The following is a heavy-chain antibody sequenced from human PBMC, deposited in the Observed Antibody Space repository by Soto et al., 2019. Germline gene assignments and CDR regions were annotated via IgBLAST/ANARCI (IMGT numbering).Heavy chain of an antibody. V-gene: IGHV3-9*01. D-gene: IGHD2-15*01. CDR2: ISWNSGSI. CDR1: GFTFDDYA. Sequence: GGSLRLSCAASGFTFDDYAMHWGRQAPGKGLEWVSGISWNSGSIGYADSVKGRFTVSRDNAKNSLYLQMNSLRAEDTALYYCAKDSPGGYYGMDVWGQGTTVTVSS. J-gene: IGHJ6*02. CDR3: AKDSPGGYYGMDV.